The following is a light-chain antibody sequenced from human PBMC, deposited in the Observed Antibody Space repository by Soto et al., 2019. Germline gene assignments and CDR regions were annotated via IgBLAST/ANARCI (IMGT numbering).Light chain of an antibody. CDR3: QQYYSHPLT. Sequence: ESQMTQSPSTLSASVGDRVTITCRASQSISSWLAWYQQKPGKAPKLLIYFASSLQDWVPSRFSGSGSGTDFTLTISSLQPEDFATYYCQQYYSHPLTSGQGTRLEIK. V-gene: IGKV1-5*01. CDR1: QSISSW. J-gene: IGKJ5*01. CDR2: FAS.